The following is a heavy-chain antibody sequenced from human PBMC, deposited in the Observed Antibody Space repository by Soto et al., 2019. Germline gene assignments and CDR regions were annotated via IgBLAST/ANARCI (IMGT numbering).Heavy chain of an antibody. CDR2: IWYDGSNK. D-gene: IGHD6-13*01. V-gene: IGHV3-33*01. CDR1: GFTFSSYG. Sequence: LRLSCAASGFTFSSYGMHWVRQAPGKGLEWVAVIWYDGSNKYYADSVKGRFTISRDNSKNTLYLQMNSLRAEDTAVYYCARDFLRYSSSWYHNRFDPWGQGTLVTVSS. J-gene: IGHJ5*02. CDR3: ARDFLRYSSSWYHNRFDP.